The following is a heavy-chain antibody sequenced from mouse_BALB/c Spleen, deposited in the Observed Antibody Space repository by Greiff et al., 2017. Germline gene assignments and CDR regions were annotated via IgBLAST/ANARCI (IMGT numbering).Heavy chain of an antibody. Sequence: EVQRVESGGGLVQPGGSRKLSCAASGFTFSSFGMHWVRQAPEKRLEWVASISSGGSTYYPDSVKGRFTISRDNARNILYLQMSSLRSEDTAMYYCARGRTTATTMDYWGQGTSVTVSS. D-gene: IGHD1-2*01. J-gene: IGHJ4*01. CDR1: GFTFSSFG. CDR3: ARGRTTATTMDY. V-gene: IGHV5-6-5*01. CDR2: ISSGGST.